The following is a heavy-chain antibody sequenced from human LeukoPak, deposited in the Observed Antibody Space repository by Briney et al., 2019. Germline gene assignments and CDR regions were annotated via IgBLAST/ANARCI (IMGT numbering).Heavy chain of an antibody. D-gene: IGHD3-9*01. CDR1: GGSISGYY. Sequence: SETLSLTCAVYGGSISGYYWSWIRQPPGKGLEWVGEIHYTGGTSYNPSLKSRATISIDTSKNQLSLKLSSVTAADTAVYYCARGNILSGYCFDFWGQGALLTVSS. CDR3: ARGNILSGYCFDF. V-gene: IGHV4-34*01. J-gene: IGHJ4*02. CDR2: IHYTGGT.